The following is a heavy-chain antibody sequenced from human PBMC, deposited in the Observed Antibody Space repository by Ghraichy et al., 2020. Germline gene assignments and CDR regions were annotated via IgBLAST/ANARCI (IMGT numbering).Heavy chain of an antibody. D-gene: IGHD6-19*01. V-gene: IGHV3-23*01. CDR1: GFTFSSYA. CDR2: ISGSGGST. Sequence: GGSLRLSCAASGFTFSSYAMSWVRQAPGKGLEWVSAISGSGGSTYYADSVKGRFTISRDNSKNTLYLQMNSLRAEDTAVYYCAKAPYSSGLPYYFDYWGQGTLVTVSS. J-gene: IGHJ4*02. CDR3: AKAPYSSGLPYYFDY.